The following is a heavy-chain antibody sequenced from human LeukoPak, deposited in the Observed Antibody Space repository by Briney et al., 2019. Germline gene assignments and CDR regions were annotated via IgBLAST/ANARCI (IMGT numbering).Heavy chain of an antibody. CDR3: ARARWPVAGLDY. V-gene: IGHV1-2*02. Sequence: GASVKVSCKASGYTFTGYYMHWVRQAPGQGPEWMGWINPNSGGTNYAQKFQGRVTMTRDTSISTAYMELSRLRSDDTAVYYCARARWPVAGLDYWGQGTLVTVSS. CDR1: GYTFTGYY. J-gene: IGHJ4*02. D-gene: IGHD6-19*01. CDR2: INPNSGGT.